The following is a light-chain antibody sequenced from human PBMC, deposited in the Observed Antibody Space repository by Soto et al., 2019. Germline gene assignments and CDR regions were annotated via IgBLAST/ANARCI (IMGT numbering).Light chain of an antibody. Sequence: AIQMTQSPSSLSASVGDRVTITCRASQAIRSALAWYQQKPGKAPKLLIYAASSLQSGVPSRFSGSGSGTEFTLTISSLQLEDFATYYCLQDYNYPRTFGQGTELEI. CDR3: LQDYNYPRT. CDR2: AAS. CDR1: QAIRSA. J-gene: IGKJ2*01. V-gene: IGKV1-6*01.